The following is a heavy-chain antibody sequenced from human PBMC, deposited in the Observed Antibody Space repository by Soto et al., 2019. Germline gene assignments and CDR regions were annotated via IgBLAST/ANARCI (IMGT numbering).Heavy chain of an antibody. Sequence: QVQLQESGPGLVKPSGTLSLTCAVSGASVSSTYWWSWVRQFPGKGLEWIAEIHHSGSTNYNPSLRSRVIISVDKSNNQFSLKVSSVTAADTAVYYCARYAYGSDIYSIDYWGQGTLVTVSS. CDR1: GASVSSTYW. CDR2: IHHSGST. CDR3: ARYAYGSDIYSIDY. V-gene: IGHV4-4*02. D-gene: IGHD6-19*01. J-gene: IGHJ4*02.